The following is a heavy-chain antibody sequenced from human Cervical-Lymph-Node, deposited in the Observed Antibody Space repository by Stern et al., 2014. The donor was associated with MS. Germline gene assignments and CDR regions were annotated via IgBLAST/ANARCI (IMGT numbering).Heavy chain of an antibody. Sequence: QVQLVESGAEVKKPGSSVKVSCKASGGTFSSYAISWVRQAPGQGLEWMGGIIPLFGTANYAQKFQGRVTITADESTSTAYMDLTSLRSEDTAVYYCARDGGDYWFDPWGQGTLVTVSS. CDR1: GGTFSSYA. CDR2: IIPLFGTA. J-gene: IGHJ5*02. V-gene: IGHV1-69*01. D-gene: IGHD2-21*02. CDR3: ARDGGDYWFDP.